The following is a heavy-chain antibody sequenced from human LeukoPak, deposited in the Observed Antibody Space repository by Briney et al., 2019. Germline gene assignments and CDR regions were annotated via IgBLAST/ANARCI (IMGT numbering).Heavy chain of an antibody. CDR2: IYTSGST. Sequence: SETLSLTCTVSGGSISSYYWSWVRQPAGKGLEWIGRIYTSGSTNYNPSLKSRVTMSVDTSKNQFSLKLSSVTAADTAVYYCATFLYISSSWYRDAFGIWGQGTMVTVSS. CDR1: GGSISSYY. J-gene: IGHJ3*02. CDR3: ATFLYISSSWYRDAFGI. V-gene: IGHV4-4*07. D-gene: IGHD6-13*01.